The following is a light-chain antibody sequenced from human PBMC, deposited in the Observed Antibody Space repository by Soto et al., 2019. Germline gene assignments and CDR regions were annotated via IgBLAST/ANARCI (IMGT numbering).Light chain of an antibody. Sequence: EIVLTQSPATLSLSPGERATLSCRASQSVSSYLAWYQQKPGQAPRLLIYDASNMATGIPARFSGSGSGTDFTLTISSLEPEDFAIYYCQKRSNWPLTFGGGTKVEIK. J-gene: IGKJ4*01. CDR3: QKRSNWPLT. V-gene: IGKV3-11*01. CDR1: QSVSSY. CDR2: DAS.